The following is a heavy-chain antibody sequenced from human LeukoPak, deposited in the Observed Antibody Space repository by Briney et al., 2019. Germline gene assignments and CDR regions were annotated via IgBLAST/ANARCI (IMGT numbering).Heavy chain of an antibody. Sequence: VASVKVSCKASGGTFSSYAISWVRQAPGQGLEWMGGIIPIFGTANYAQKFQGRVTITTDESTSTAYMELSSLRSEDTAVYYCARVKSPYYFDYWGQGTLVTVSS. CDR1: GGTFSSYA. V-gene: IGHV1-69*05. CDR3: ARVKSPYYFDY. CDR2: IIPIFGTA. J-gene: IGHJ4*02.